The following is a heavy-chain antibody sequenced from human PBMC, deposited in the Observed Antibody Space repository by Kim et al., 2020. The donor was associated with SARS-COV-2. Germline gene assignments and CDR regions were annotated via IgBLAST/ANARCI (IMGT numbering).Heavy chain of an antibody. CDR3: ARGMGDY. CDR2: GSLT. D-gene: IGHD1-26*01. J-gene: IGHJ4*02. V-gene: IGHV3-74*01. Sequence: GSLTSYADSVKGRFTSSRDNTENTVYLQMNSLRVEDTAVYYCARGMGDYLGQGTLVTVSS.